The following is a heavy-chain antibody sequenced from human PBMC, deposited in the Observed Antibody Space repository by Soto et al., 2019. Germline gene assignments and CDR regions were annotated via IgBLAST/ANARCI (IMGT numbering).Heavy chain of an antibody. CDR1: GFTFSSYA. D-gene: IGHD3-3*01. Sequence: GGSLRLSCAASGFTFSSYAMSWVRQAPGKGLEWVSAISGSGGSTYYADSVKGRFTISRDNSKNTLYLQMNSLRAEDTAVYYCAKDGRITIFGVVIHRYNWFDPWGQGTLVTVSS. J-gene: IGHJ5*02. V-gene: IGHV3-23*01. CDR2: ISGSGGST. CDR3: AKDGRITIFGVVIHRYNWFDP.